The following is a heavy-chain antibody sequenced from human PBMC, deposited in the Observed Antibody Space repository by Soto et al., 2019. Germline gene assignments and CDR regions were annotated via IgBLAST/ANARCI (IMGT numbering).Heavy chain of an antibody. CDR1: GYTFTSYG. CDR2: IIPIFGTA. V-gene: IGHV1-69*13. Sequence: SVKVSCKASGYTFTSYGISWVRQAPGQGLEWMGGIIPIFGTANYAQKFQGRVTITADESTSTAYMELSSLRSEDTAVYYCARGVGYCTNGVCYNYAPWLYYFDYWGQGTLVTVSS. D-gene: IGHD2-8*01. J-gene: IGHJ4*02. CDR3: ARGVGYCTNGVCYNYAPWLYYFDY.